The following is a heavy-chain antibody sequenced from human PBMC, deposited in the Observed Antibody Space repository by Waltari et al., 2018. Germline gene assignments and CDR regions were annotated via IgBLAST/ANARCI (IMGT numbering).Heavy chain of an antibody. Sequence: EVQLVESGGGLVKPGGSLRLSCAASGFTFSSYSMNWVRQAPGKGLELVSSISSSSSYIYYADSVKGRFTISRDNAKNSLYLQMNSLRAEDTAVYYCATGGYSGYDRDYWGQGTLVTVSS. CDR1: GFTFSSYS. J-gene: IGHJ4*02. CDR3: ATGGYSGYDRDY. D-gene: IGHD5-12*01. CDR2: ISSSSSYI. V-gene: IGHV3-21*01.